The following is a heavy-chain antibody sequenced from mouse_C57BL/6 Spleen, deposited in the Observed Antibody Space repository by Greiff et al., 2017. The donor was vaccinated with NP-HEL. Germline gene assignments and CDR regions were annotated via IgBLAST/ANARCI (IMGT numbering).Heavy chain of an antibody. CDR3: ARAGYDYGFAY. V-gene: IGHV1-64*01. J-gene: IGHJ3*01. Sequence: QVQLQQPGAELVKPGASVKLSCKASGYTFTSYWMHWVKQRPGQGLEWIGMIHPNSGSTNYNEKFKSKATLTVDKSSSTAYMQLSSLTSEDSAVYYCARAGYDYGFAYWGQGTLVTVSA. CDR2: IHPNSGST. D-gene: IGHD2-4*01. CDR1: GYTFTSYW.